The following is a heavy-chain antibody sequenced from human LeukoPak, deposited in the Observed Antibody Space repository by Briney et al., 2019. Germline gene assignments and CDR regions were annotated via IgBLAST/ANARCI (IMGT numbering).Heavy chain of an antibody. V-gene: IGHV4-34*01. J-gene: IGHJ4*02. Sequence: SETLSLTCGVYGGAFTGYYWSWIRQPPGKGLEWIGEINHSGSSNFNPSLKSRVTISIDTSKKLTSVTAADTAVYGCAGAENYDSSGYPRGIFDYWGQGTLVTVSS. CDR1: GGAFTGYY. CDR3: AGAENYDSSGYPRGIFDY. D-gene: IGHD3-22*01. CDR2: INHSGSS.